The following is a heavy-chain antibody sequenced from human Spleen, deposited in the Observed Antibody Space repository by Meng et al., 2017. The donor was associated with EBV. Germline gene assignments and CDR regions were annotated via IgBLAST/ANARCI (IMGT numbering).Heavy chain of an antibody. CDR2: IYHSGST. D-gene: IGHD6-13*01. CDR1: GGSISRSHW. CDR3: ARGRFTIAEPTAFDY. J-gene: IGHJ4*02. V-gene: IGHV4-4*02. Sequence: VPLEQPVPGLAQPSGTLHPPGTVSGGSISRSHWWTWVRQPPGEGLEWIGEIYHSGSTTYNPSLKSRVTISIPKSKNQFSLKLTSVTAADTAVYFCARGRFTIAEPTAFDYWGQGALVTVSS.